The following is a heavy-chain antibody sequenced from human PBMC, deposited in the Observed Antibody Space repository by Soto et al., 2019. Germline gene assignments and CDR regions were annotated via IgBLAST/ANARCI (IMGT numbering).Heavy chain of an antibody. CDR1: GGSFSGDY. V-gene: IGHV4-34*01. J-gene: IGHJ3*02. D-gene: IGHD2-15*01. CDR3: ARGGYCSGGSCYYDAFDI. Sequence: PSETLSLTCAVYGGSFSGDYWSWIRQPPGKGLEWIGEINHSGSTNYNPSLKSRVTISVDTSKNQFSLKLSSVTAADTAVYYCARGGYCSGGSCYYDAFDIWGQGTMVTVSS. CDR2: INHSGST.